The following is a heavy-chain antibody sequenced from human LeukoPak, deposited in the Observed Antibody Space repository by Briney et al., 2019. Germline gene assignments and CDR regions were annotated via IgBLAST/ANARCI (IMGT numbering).Heavy chain of an antibody. Sequence: SVKVSCKASGGTFSSYAISWVRQAPGQGLERMGGIIPIFGTANYAQKFQGRVTITADKSTSTAYMELSSLRSEDTAVYYCARGGSGYDPTYFDYWGQGTLVTVSS. V-gene: IGHV1-69*06. J-gene: IGHJ4*02. CDR2: IIPIFGTA. CDR3: ARGGSGYDPTYFDY. CDR1: GGTFSSYA. D-gene: IGHD5-12*01.